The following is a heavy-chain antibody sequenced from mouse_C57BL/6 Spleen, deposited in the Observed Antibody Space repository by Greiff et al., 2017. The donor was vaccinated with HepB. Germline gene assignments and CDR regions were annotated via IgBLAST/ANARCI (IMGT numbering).Heavy chain of an antibody. D-gene: IGHD1-1*01. CDR1: GYSITSGYY. Sequence: EVQLLESGPGLVKPSQSLSLTCSVTGYSITSGYYWNWIRQFPGNKLEWMGYISYDGSNNYNPSLKNRISITRDTSKNQFFLKLNSVTTEDTTTYCCAGEGYGNSYPIAYWGQGTLVTVSA. CDR2: ISYDGSN. J-gene: IGHJ3*01. V-gene: IGHV3-6*01. CDR3: AGEGYGNSYPIAY.